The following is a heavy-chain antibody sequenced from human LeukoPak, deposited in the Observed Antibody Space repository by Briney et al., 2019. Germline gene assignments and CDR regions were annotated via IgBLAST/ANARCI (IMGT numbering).Heavy chain of an antibody. CDR3: ARSKRYLGYFDL. Sequence: SETLSLTCTVSGGSISSSSYYWSWIRQPPGKGLEWIGEINHSGSTNYNPSLKSRVTISVDTSKNQFSLKLSSVTAADTAVYYCARSKRYLGYFDLWGRGTLVTVSS. D-gene: IGHD3-9*01. J-gene: IGHJ2*01. CDR2: INHSGST. CDR1: GGSISSSSYY. V-gene: IGHV4-39*07.